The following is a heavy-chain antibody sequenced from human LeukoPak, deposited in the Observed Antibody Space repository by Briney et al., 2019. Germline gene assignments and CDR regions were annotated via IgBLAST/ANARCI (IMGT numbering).Heavy chain of an antibody. V-gene: IGHV4-34*01. J-gene: IGHJ3*02. Sequence: SETLSLTCAVYGGSFSGYYWSWIRQPPGKGLEWIGEINHSGSTNYYPSLKSRVTISVDTSKNQLSLKLSSVTAADTAVYYCAARRVLLWFGELKSSRAFDIWGQGTMVTVSS. CDR1: GGSFSGYY. CDR2: INHSGST. D-gene: IGHD3-10*01. CDR3: AARRVLLWFGELKSSRAFDI.